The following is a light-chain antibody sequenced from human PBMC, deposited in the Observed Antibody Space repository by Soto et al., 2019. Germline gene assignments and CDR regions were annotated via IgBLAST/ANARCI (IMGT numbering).Light chain of an antibody. CDR1: QSIGTW. V-gene: IGKV1-5*03. Sequence: DIQMTQSPSTLSASVGDSVSITCRASQSIGTWLAWYQQKPGKVPKLLIHKASSLQSVLPSRFSGSGSGTECTLILSSLQPDDSATYYCKQYRRLSAFGHRTKVDIK. CDR3: KQYRRLSA. CDR2: KAS. J-gene: IGKJ3*01.